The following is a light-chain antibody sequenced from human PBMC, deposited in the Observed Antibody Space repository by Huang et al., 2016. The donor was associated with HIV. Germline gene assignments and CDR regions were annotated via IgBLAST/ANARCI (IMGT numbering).Light chain of an antibody. Sequence: IVMTQSPATLSVSPGERVTVSCRANRSVSSNLAWYQQRPGQAPRLHIYGSSTRAPGIPARFSGSGSGTDFSLTISSLQSEDCALYYCQQYNNWLLSFGGGTRVDI. CDR2: GSS. CDR1: RSVSSN. V-gene: IGKV3-15*01. J-gene: IGKJ4*01. CDR3: QQYNNWLLS.